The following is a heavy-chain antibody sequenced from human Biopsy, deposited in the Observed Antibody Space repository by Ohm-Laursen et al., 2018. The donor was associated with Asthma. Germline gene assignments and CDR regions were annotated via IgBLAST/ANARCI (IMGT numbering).Heavy chain of an antibody. V-gene: IGHV2-5*01. D-gene: IGHD6-6*01. J-gene: IGHJ5*02. CDR2: IYGNDEK. Sequence: TQTLTLTSTFSGFSLRNSEVGVGWIRQSPGKAPEWLALIYGNDEKRYSPSLKSRLTITKDTSKNQVVLTMTNMDPVDTATYYCAHQYSSLRGWAFDPWGQGTLVTVSS. CDR1: GFSLRNSEVG. CDR3: AHQYSSLRGWAFDP.